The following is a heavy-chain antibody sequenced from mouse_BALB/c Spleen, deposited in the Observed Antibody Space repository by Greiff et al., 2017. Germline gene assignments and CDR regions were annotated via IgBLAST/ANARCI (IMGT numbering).Heavy chain of an antibody. CDR3: TREDYYYGSSFYAMDY. Sequence: EVKLVESGGGLVKPGGSLKLSCAASGFTFSSYTMSWVRQTPEKRLEWVATISSGGSYTYYPDSVKGRFTISRDNAKNTLYLQMSSLKSEDTAMYYCTREDYYYGSSFYAMDYWGQGTSVTVAS. CDR1: GFTFSSYT. D-gene: IGHD1-1*01. CDR2: ISSGGSYT. J-gene: IGHJ4*01. V-gene: IGHV5-6-4*01.